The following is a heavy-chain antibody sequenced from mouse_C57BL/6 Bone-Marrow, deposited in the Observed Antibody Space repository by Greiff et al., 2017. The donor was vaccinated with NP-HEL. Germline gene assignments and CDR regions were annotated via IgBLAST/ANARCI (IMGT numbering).Heavy chain of an antibody. CDR2: IDPSDSYT. CDR1: GYTFTSYW. J-gene: IGHJ2*01. V-gene: IGHV1-59*01. Sequence: QVQLQQPGAELVRPGTSVKLSCKASGYTFTSYWMHWVKQRPGQGLEWIGVIDPSDSYTNYNQKFKGKATLTVDTSSSTAYMQLSSLTSEDSAVYYCAREKDYGFDYWGQGTTLTVSS. D-gene: IGHD1-1*02. CDR3: AREKDYGFDY.